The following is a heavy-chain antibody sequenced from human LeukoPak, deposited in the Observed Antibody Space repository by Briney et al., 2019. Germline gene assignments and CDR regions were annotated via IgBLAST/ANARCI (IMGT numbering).Heavy chain of an antibody. CDR3: ARDRGWYSSGWVPGGAFDI. CDR1: GYTFTGYY. J-gene: IGHJ3*02. CDR2: INPNSGGT. D-gene: IGHD6-19*01. Sequence: GASVKVSCKASGYTFTGYYMHWVRQAPGQGLEWMGWINPNSGGTNYAQKFQGRVTMTRDTSISTAYMELSRLRSDDTAVYYCARDRGWYSSGWVPGGAFDIWGQGTMVTVSS. V-gene: IGHV1-2*02.